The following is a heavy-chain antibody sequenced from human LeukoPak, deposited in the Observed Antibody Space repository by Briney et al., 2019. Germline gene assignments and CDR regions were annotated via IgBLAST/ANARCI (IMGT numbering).Heavy chain of an antibody. Sequence: GGSLRLSCAASGFTFSSYDIHWVRQATGKGLEWVSGIGTAGEIYYPGSVKGRFTISRENAKNSLYLQMNSLRSGDTAVYYCARAAYSSTWYSRYFDLWGRGTLVTVSS. CDR3: ARAAYSSTWYSRYFDL. CDR2: IGTAGEI. CDR1: GFTFSSYD. V-gene: IGHV3-13*01. J-gene: IGHJ2*01. D-gene: IGHD6-13*01.